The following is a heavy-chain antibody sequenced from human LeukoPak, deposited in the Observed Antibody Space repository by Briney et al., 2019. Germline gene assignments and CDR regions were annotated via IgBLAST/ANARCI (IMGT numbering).Heavy chain of an antibody. D-gene: IGHD3-22*01. CDR2: IYYNGNT. CDR1: GGSIRSSDYF. J-gene: IGHJ4*02. Sequence: SETLSLTCTVSGGSIRSSDYFWGWIRQPPGQGLEWIGSIYYNGNTYDNPSLKSRVTVSVSTSKNQFSLNLKSVTAADTAVYYCARVRGSRGYGADFDFWGQGTLVTVSS. V-gene: IGHV4-39*07. CDR3: ARVRGSRGYGADFDF.